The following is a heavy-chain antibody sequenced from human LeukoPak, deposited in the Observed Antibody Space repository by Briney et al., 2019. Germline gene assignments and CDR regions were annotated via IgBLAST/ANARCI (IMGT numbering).Heavy chain of an antibody. J-gene: IGHJ6*03. V-gene: IGHV1-69*01. CDR3: ARGFDQLLYRAHYYYYMDA. Sequence: ASVKVSCKASGGTFSSYAISWVRQAPGQGLEWMGGIIPIFGTANYAQKFQGRVTITADESTSTAYMELSSLRSEDTAVYYCARGFDQLLYRAHYYYYMDAWGKGTTVTVSS. CDR2: IIPIFGTA. CDR1: GGTFSSYA. D-gene: IGHD2-2*02.